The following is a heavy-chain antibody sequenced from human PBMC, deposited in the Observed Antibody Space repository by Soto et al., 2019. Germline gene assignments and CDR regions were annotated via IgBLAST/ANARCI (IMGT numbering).Heavy chain of an antibody. J-gene: IGHJ4*02. CDR2: INSDGSST. D-gene: IGHD6-19*01. CDR3: ARETYSSGRYYFDY. CDR1: GFTFSNYW. V-gene: IGHV3-74*01. Sequence: GGSLRLSCAASGFTFSNYWMYWVRQAPGKGLVWVSHINSDGSSTNYADSVKGRFTISRDNAKNTLYLQMTSLRADDTAVYYCARETYSSGRYYFDYWGQGTLVTVSS.